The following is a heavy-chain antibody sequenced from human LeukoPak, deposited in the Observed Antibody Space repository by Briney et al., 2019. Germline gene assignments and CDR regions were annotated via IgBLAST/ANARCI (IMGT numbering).Heavy chain of an antibody. CDR1: GFTFSSYG. D-gene: IGHD2-15*01. J-gene: IGHJ4*02. Sequence: GRSLRLSCAASGFTFSSYGMHWVRQAPGKGLEWVAVIWYDGSNKYYADSVKGRFTISRDNSKNTLYLQMNSLRAEDTAVYYCAREPAGYCSGGSCYSPYYFDYWGQGTLVTVSS. CDR2: IWYDGSNK. CDR3: AREPAGYCSGGSCYSPYYFDY. V-gene: IGHV3-33*01.